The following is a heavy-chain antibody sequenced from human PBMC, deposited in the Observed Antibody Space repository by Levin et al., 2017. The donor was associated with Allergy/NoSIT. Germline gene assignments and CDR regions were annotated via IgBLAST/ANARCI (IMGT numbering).Heavy chain of an antibody. D-gene: IGHD4-17*01. J-gene: IGHJ4*02. CDR2: ISYSGRT. CDR1: GASISSYD. CDR3: VTALTTVTTLFDS. Sequence: TSETLSLHCSVSGASISSYDWTWIRQSPEKGLEWLGCISYSGRTTYNPSLKSRVTISIDTSKNRFSLKLTSVTAADTAVYYCVTALTTVTTLFDSWGQGTLVTVSS. V-gene: IGHV4-59*01.